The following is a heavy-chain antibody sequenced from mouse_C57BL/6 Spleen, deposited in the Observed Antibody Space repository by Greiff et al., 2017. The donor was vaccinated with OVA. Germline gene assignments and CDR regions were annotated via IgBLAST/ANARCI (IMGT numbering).Heavy chain of an antibody. Sequence: EVKLQQSGPELVKPGASVKISCKASGYTFTDYYMNWVKQSHGKSLEWIGDINPNNGGTSYNQKFKGKATLTVDKSSSTAYMELRSLTSEDSAVYYCARHSNWDYFDYWGQGTTLTVSS. V-gene: IGHV1-26*01. J-gene: IGHJ2*01. CDR3: ARHSNWDYFDY. CDR2: INPNNGGT. CDR1: GYTFTDYY. D-gene: IGHD4-1*01.